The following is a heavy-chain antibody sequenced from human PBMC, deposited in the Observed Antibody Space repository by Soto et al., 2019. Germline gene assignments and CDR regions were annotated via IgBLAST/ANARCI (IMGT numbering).Heavy chain of an antibody. Sequence: GGSLRLSCAASGFTFNNYAMNWVRQSPGKGLEWVSSISSSDSTYYADSVKGRFTISRDNSKNTLYLQMNSLRAEDTAVYYCAMGSTSSGIHAYLNWGPRTRVTVS. J-gene: IGHJ3*02. CDR3: AMGSTSSGIHAYLN. CDR2: ISSSDST. V-gene: IGHV3-23*01. D-gene: IGHD2-2*01. CDR1: GFTFNNYA.